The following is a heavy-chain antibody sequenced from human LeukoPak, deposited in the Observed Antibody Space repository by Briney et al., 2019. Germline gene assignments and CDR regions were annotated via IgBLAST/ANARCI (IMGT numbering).Heavy chain of an antibody. J-gene: IGHJ6*02. Sequence: PSETLSLTCTVSGGSISSGGYYWSWVRQHPGKGLEWIVYIYYSGSTYYNPSLKSRVTISVDTSKNQFSLKLSSVTAADTAVYYCARDGMTMVRGVTYYYYGMDVWGQGTTVTVSS. CDR3: ARDGMTMVRGVTYYYYGMDV. CDR1: GGSISSGGYY. CDR2: IYYSGST. V-gene: IGHV4-31*03. D-gene: IGHD3-10*01.